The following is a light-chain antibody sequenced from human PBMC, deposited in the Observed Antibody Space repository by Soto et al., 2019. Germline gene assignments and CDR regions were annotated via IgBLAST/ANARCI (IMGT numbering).Light chain of an antibody. CDR2: EVT. Sequence: QSALTQPASVSGSPGQSITISCTGSSSDFGNYDYVSWYQQHPDKAPKLMIYEVTHRPSGVSNRFSGSKSGNTASLTISGLQAEDEAGYYCCSYSSSTTFYVFGTGTKVTVL. J-gene: IGLJ1*01. CDR3: CSYSSSTTFYV. V-gene: IGLV2-14*01. CDR1: SSDFGNYDY.